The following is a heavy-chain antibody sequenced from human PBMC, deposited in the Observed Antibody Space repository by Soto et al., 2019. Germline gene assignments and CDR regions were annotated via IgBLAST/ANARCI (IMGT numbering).Heavy chain of an antibody. D-gene: IGHD4-4*01. V-gene: IGHV3-21*02. J-gene: IGHJ6*02. CDR1: GFNFNTYS. CDR2: ISASGGYK. Sequence: EVRLVESGGGLVKPGGSLRVSCAASGFNFNTYSMNWVRQAPGKGLEWVSFISASGGYKYYADSVRGRFTISRDNAQKSVYLEMNSLTADDSAVYFCAGERSALQGARYAMDVWGQGTTVTVSS. CDR3: AGERSALQGARYAMDV.